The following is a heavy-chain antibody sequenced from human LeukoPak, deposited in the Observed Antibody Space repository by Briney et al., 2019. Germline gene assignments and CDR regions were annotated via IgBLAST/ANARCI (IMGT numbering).Heavy chain of an antibody. V-gene: IGHV4-34*01. D-gene: IGHD1-7*01. CDR2: INHSGST. J-gene: IGHJ4*02. Sequence: SETLSLTCAVYGGSFSGYYWSWIRQPPGKGREWCGEINHSGSTNYNPSLKSRVTISVDTSKNQFSLKLSSVSAEDTAVYYCARLRTLGYYFDYWGQGTLVTVSS. CDR3: ARLRTLGYYFDY. CDR1: GGSFSGYY.